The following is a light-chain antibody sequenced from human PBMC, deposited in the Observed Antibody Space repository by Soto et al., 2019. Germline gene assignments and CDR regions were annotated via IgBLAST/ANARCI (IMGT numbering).Light chain of an antibody. CDR2: EVS. CDR1: SSDIGGYNY. J-gene: IGLJ2*01. Sequence: QSVLTQPASVSGSPGQSITISCTGTSSDIGGYNYVSWYQQHPGKVPKLMIYEVSYRPSGVSNRFFGSKSDNTASLTISGLQAEDEAVYYCSSYTSSSNLEVVFGGGTKLTV. V-gene: IGLV2-14*01. CDR3: SSYTSSSNLEVV.